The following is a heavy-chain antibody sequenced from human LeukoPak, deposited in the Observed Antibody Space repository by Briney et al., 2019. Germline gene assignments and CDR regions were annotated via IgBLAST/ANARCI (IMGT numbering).Heavy chain of an antibody. D-gene: IGHD4-17*01. CDR1: GYTFTSYG. Sequence: ASVKVSCKASGYTFTSYGISWVRQAPGQGLEWMGWISAYNGNTNYAQKLQGRVTMTTDTSTSTAYMELRSLRSDDTAVYYCARTQTDYGDYGYYYYYMDVWGKGTTVTVSS. CDR2: ISAYNGNT. CDR3: ARTQTDYGDYGYYYYYMDV. V-gene: IGHV1-18*01. J-gene: IGHJ6*03.